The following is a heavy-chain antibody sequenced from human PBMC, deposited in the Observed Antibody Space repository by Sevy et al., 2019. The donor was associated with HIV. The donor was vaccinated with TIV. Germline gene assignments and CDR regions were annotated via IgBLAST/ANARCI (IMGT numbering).Heavy chain of an antibody. D-gene: IGHD2-21*01. Sequence: GGSLRLSCAASGFTFSSYAMSWVRQAPGKGLEWVSAISGSGGSTYYADSVKGRFTISRDNSKNTRYLQMNSLRAEDTAVNSVARPGRGANLLYFDYWGQGTLVTVSS. V-gene: IGHV3-23*01. J-gene: IGHJ4*02. CDR2: ISGSGGST. CDR3: ARPGRGANLLYFDY. CDR1: GFTFSSYA.